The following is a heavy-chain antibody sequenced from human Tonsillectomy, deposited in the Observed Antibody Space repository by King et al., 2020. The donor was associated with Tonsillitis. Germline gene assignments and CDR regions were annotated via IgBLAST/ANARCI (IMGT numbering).Heavy chain of an antibody. CDR2: INAHKGNT. CDR3: ARGYFGVVSFDY. J-gene: IGHJ4*02. CDR1: GYTFTTNG. Sequence: QLVQSGAEVKNPGASVKVSCKASGYTFTTNGITWVRQAPGQGLEWMGWINAHKGNTMYEQKFQGRVTMTTDTSTSTAYMELRGLTYDDTAVYYCARGYFGVVSFDYWGQGTLVTVSS. V-gene: IGHV1-18*04. D-gene: IGHD3-3*01.